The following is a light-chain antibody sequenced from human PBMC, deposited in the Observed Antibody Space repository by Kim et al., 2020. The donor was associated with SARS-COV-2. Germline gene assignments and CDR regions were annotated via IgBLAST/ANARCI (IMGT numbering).Light chain of an antibody. J-gene: IGLJ3*02. CDR1: DSNIGGNS. V-gene: IGLV1-44*01. CDR2: RDN. CDR3: AVWDNSLKGRV. Sequence: QSVLTQTPSASGTPGQRVTISCSGSDSNIGGNSVNWYQQFPGTAPKLLIYRDNQRPSGVPDRFSGSRSGTSASLAITWVQSEDEADYYCAVWDNSLKGRVFGGGTKVTVL.